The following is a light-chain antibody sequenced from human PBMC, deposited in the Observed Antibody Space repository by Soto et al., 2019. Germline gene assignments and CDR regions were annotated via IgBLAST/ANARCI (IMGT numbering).Light chain of an antibody. CDR3: QQYGSSGT. V-gene: IGKV3-20*01. J-gene: IGKJ1*01. CDR2: GAS. Sequence: EIVLTQSPCTLXLXPXXXAXXXCRASQSVSNNYLAWYQQKPGQAPRLLIYGASNRATGIPDRFGGSGSGTDFTLTISRLEPEDFAVYYCQQYGSSGTFGQGTKVDIK. CDR1: QSVSNNY.